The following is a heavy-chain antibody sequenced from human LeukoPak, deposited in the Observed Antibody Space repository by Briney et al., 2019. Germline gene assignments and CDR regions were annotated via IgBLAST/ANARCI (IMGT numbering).Heavy chain of an antibody. CDR1: GGSISSSSYY. V-gene: IGHV4-39*01. D-gene: IGHD3-9*01. Sequence: PSETLSLTCTVSGGSISSSSYYWGWIRQPPGKGLEWIGSIYYSGSTYYNPSLKSRVTISVDTSKNQFSLKLSSVTAADTAVYYSARLIRYLDWLGHDYWGQGTLVTVSS. CDR2: IYYSGST. CDR3: ARLIRYLDWLGHDY. J-gene: IGHJ4*02.